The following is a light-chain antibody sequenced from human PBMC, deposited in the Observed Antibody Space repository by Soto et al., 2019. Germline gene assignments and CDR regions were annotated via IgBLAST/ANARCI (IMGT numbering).Light chain of an antibody. J-gene: IGKJ1*01. CDR3: HQSYSIPRK. V-gene: IGKV4-1*01. Sequence: DIVMTQSPDSLAVSLGERATINCKSSQSVLHSPTNNNYLAWYQKKPGQPPKLLIYCASTRESGVPDRFSGSESGTDFTLTVNSLQASDVAVYYCHQSYSIPRKFGQGNKVEIK. CDR2: CAS. CDR1: QSVLHSPTNNNY.